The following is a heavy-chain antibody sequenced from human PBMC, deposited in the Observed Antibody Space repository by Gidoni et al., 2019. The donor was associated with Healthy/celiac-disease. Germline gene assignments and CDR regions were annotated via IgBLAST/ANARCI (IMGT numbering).Heavy chain of an antibody. CDR3: AREYCSGGSCYPRWSNWFDP. Sequence: QVQLVQSGAEVKKPGASVKVSCKASGYPFTSYGISWGRQAPGQGLEWMGWISAYNGNTNYAQKLQGRVTMTTDTSTSTAYMELRSLRSDDTAVYYCAREYCSGGSCYPRWSNWFDPWGQGTLVTVSS. CDR1: GYPFTSYG. CDR2: ISAYNGNT. V-gene: IGHV1-18*01. D-gene: IGHD2-15*01. J-gene: IGHJ5*02.